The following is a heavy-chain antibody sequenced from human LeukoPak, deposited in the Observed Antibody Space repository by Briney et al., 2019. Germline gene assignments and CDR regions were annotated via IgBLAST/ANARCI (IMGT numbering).Heavy chain of an antibody. CDR3: ARGWYYDSSGSDAFDI. Sequence: SETLSLTCTVSGGSISSYYWSWIRQPPGKGLEWIGYIYYSGSTNYNPSLKSRVTISVDTSKNQFSLKLSSVTAADTAVYYCARGWYYDSSGSDAFDIWGQGTMVTVSS. CDR1: GGSISSYY. D-gene: IGHD3-22*01. V-gene: IGHV4-59*01. CDR2: IYYSGST. J-gene: IGHJ3*02.